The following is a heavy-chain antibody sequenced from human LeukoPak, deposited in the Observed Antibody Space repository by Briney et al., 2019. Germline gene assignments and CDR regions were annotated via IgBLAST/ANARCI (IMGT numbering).Heavy chain of an antibody. CDR2: IIPIFGTA. Sequence: GASVKVSCKASGGTFSSYAISWVRQAPGQGLEWMGGIIPIFGTANYAQKLQGRVTITTDESTSTAYMELSSLRSEDTAVYYCARDDSSGYLDYWGQGTLVTVSS. CDR1: GGTFSSYA. J-gene: IGHJ4*02. CDR3: ARDDSSGYLDY. D-gene: IGHD3-22*01. V-gene: IGHV1-69*05.